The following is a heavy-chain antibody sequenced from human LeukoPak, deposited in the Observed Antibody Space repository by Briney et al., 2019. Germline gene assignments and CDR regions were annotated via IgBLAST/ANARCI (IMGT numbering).Heavy chain of an antibody. Sequence: SETLSLTCTVSGGSNINYYWSWIRQPPGKGLEWIGYIYYSGSTNYNPSLKSRVTISVDTSKNQFSLKLSSVTAADTAVYYCARGPYYFDYWGQGTLVTVSS. V-gene: IGHV4-59*01. CDR3: ARGPYYFDY. J-gene: IGHJ4*02. CDR2: IYYSGST. CDR1: GGSNINYY.